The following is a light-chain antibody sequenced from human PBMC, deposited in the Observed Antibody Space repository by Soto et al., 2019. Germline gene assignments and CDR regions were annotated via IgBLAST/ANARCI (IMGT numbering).Light chain of an antibody. CDR1: QNIVNY. Sequence: DIQMTQSPSSLSGSVGDRVTISCRASQNIVNYLHWYQRKPGTAPRLLLSRASTVSSGVPPRFSGSGSGSDVTLTISRLRPEDIGTYFCQQAYSIPWTFGRGTRVEI. J-gene: IGKJ1*01. CDR3: QQAYSIPWT. CDR2: RAS. V-gene: IGKV1-39*01.